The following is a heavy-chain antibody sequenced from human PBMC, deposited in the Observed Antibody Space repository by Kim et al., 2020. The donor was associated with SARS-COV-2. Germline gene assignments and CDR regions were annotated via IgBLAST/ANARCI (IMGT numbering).Heavy chain of an antibody. Sequence: YYAASVKGRFTISRDNSKNTLYLQMNSLRAEDTAVYYCARDAAHYYGMDVWGQGTTVTVSS. V-gene: IGHV3-33*01. J-gene: IGHJ6*02. CDR3: ARDAAHYYGMDV.